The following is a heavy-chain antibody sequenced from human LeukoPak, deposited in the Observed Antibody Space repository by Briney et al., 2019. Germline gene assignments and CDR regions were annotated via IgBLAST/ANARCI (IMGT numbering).Heavy chain of an antibody. Sequence: GASVKVSCKASGYTFTSYGISWVRQAPGQGLEWMGRIIPILGIANYAQKFQGRVTITADKSTSTAYMELSSLRSEDTAVYYCASSMVRGVIMPTTPDLWGQGTLVTVSS. V-gene: IGHV1-69*04. CDR2: IIPILGIA. CDR3: ASSMVRGVIMPTTPDL. CDR1: GYTFTSYG. D-gene: IGHD3-10*01. J-gene: IGHJ5*02.